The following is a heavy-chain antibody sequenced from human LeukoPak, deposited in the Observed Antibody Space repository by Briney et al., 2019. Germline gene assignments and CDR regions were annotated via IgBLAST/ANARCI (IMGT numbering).Heavy chain of an antibody. CDR1: GYSISSGYY. CDR3: ARQDSGYDPFDI. CDR2: IYHSGST. J-gene: IGHJ3*02. V-gene: IGHV4-38-2*01. Sequence: SETLSLTCAVSGYSISSGYYWGWIRQPPGKGLEWIGSIYHSGSTFYNPSLKSRVTISVDTSKNQFSVKLSSVTAADTAVYYCARQDSGYDPFDIWGQGTMFTVSS. D-gene: IGHD5-12*01.